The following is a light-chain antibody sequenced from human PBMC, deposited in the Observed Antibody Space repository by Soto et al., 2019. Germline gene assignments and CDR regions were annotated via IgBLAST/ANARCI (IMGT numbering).Light chain of an antibody. Sequence: EIVMTQSPATLSVSPGERATLSCRASQSVSSNLAWYQQKPGQAPRLLIYGASTRATGIPARFSGSGSVTEFTLTISSLQSEDFVVYYCQQYNNWPPLTFGGGTKVEIK. V-gene: IGKV3-15*01. CDR3: QQYNNWPPLT. CDR2: GAS. J-gene: IGKJ4*02. CDR1: QSVSSN.